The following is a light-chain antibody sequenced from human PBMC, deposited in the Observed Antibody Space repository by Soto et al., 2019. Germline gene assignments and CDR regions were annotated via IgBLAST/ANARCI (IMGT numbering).Light chain of an antibody. CDR1: QSVSSY. V-gene: IGKV3-11*01. Sequence: EIVLTQSPATLSLSPVEIATLSCRASQSVSSYLAWYQQKPGQAPRLLIYDASNRATGIPARFSGSGSGTDFTLTIRSLEPEDFAVYYCQQRSNWPTISFGQGTRLEIK. J-gene: IGKJ5*01. CDR2: DAS. CDR3: QQRSNWPTIS.